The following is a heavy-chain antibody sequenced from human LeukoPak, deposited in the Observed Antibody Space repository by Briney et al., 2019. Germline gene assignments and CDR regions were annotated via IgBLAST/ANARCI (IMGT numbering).Heavy chain of an antibody. Sequence: PGGSLRLSCAASGFTFSSYAMSWVRQAPGKGLEWVSAISGSGGSTYYADSVKGRFTISRDNSKNTLYLQMNSLRAEDTAVYYCAKNPRHGSGSYFDYWGQEPWSPSPQ. D-gene: IGHD3-10*01. CDR2: ISGSGGST. J-gene: IGHJ4*01. CDR3: AKNPRHGSGSYFDY. CDR1: GFTFSSYA. V-gene: IGHV3-23*01.